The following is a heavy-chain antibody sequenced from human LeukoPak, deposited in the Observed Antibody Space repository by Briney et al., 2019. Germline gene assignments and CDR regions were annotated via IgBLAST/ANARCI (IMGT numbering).Heavy chain of an antibody. CDR2: IYYSGST. D-gene: IGHD3-3*01. CDR3: ARHDYDFWSGYYRDLFDY. Sequence: PSETLSLTCTVSGCSISSSSYSWGWIRQPPGKGLEWIGSIYYSGSTYYNPSLKSRVTISVDTSKNQFSLKLSSVTAADTAVYYCARHDYDFWSGYYRDLFDYWGQGTLVTVSS. CDR1: GCSISSSSYS. V-gene: IGHV4-39*01. J-gene: IGHJ4*02.